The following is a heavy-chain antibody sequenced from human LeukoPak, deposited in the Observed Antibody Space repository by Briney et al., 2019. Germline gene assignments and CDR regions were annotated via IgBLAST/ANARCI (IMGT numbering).Heavy chain of an antibody. CDR2: ISWNSGSI. D-gene: IGHD6-13*01. Sequence: GGSLRLSCAASGFTVSSNYMSWVRQAPGKGLEWASGISWNSGSIAYADSVKGRFTISRDNAKNSLYLQMNSLRAEDTALYYCAKATQLVLVYAFDIWGQGTMVTVSS. CDR1: GFTVSSNY. J-gene: IGHJ3*02. V-gene: IGHV3-9*01. CDR3: AKATQLVLVYAFDI.